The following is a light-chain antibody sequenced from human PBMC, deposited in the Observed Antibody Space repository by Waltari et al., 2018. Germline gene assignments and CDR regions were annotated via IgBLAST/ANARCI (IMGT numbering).Light chain of an antibody. CDR2: AAS. CDR1: HSVSSNN. J-gene: IGKJ1*01. V-gene: IGKV3-20*01. Sequence: EIVLTQSPGTLSLSPGDRATLSCRASHSVSSNNLAWYQQKPGQAPRLLISAASSRATGITDRFSGSGSGADFTLTISRVEPGDFAVYYCQQYANSPRTFGQGTKVEIK. CDR3: QQYANSPRT.